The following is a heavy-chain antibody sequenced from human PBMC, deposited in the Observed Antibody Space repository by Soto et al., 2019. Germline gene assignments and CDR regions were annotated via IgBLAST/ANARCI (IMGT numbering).Heavy chain of an antibody. J-gene: IGHJ6*02. D-gene: IGHD2-15*01. CDR2: INHSGST. CDR3: ARLRDCSGGSCYSWYYYYYGMDV. V-gene: IGHV4-34*01. Sequence: SETLSLTCAVYGGSFSGYYWSWIRQPPGKGLEWIGEINHSGSTNYNPSLKSRVTISVDTSKNQFSLKLSSVTAAGTAVYYCARLRDCSGGSCYSWYYYYYGMDVWGQGTTVTVSS. CDR1: GGSFSGYY.